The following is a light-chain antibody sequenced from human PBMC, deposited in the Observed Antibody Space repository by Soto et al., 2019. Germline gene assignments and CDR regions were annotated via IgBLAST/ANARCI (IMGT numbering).Light chain of an antibody. V-gene: IGKV4-1*01. CDR3: QQYYSTPLT. CDR1: QSVLFNSDNKNY. J-gene: IGKJ4*01. CDR2: WAS. Sequence: DIVMTQSPDSLAVSLGERATIRCKSSQSVLFNSDNKNYLSWYQQKPGQPPKLLIYWASIRESGVPDRFSGSGSGTEFTLTISSLQAEDVAFYYCQQYYSTPLTFGGGTKVEI.